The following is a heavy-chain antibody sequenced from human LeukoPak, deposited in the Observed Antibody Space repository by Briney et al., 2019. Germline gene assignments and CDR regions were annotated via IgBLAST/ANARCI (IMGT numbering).Heavy chain of an antibody. D-gene: IGHD3-10*01. Sequence: NPSETLSLTYTVSGGSISSGTYYWDWIRQPPGKGLEWIGSLYYSGGTHYNPSLKSRVTISVDTSKNQFSLKLSSVTAADTAVYYCARRSNYYGSGSYSVGWFGPWGQGTLVTVSS. V-gene: IGHV4-39*01. CDR3: ARRSNYYGSGSYSVGWFGP. CDR1: GGSISSGTYY. J-gene: IGHJ5*02. CDR2: LYYSGGT.